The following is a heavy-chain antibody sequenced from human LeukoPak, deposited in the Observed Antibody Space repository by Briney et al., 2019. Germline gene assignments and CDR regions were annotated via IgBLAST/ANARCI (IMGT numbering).Heavy chain of an antibody. CDR1: GYTFTSYY. D-gene: IGHD3-9*01. J-gene: IGHJ6*03. V-gene: IGHV1-46*01. CDR3: ARGRRLRYFDWLSYYYYYMDV. Sequence: ASVKVSCKASGYTFTSYYMHWVRQAPGQGLEWMGIINPSGGSTSYAQKFQGRVTMTRNTSISTAYMELSSLRSEDTAVYYCARGRRLRYFDWLSYYYYYMDVWGKGTTVTISS. CDR2: INPSGGST.